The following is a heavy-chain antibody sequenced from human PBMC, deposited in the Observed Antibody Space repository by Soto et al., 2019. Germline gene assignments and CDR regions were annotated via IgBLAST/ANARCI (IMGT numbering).Heavy chain of an antibody. CDR1: GYSISSGYY. V-gene: IGHV4-38-2*01. D-gene: IGHD1-26*01. CDR2: IYHSGRT. J-gene: IGHJ4*02. Sequence: KPSETLSLTCAVSGYSISSGYYWGWIRQPPGKGLEWIGSIYHSGRTYYNPSLKSRLTISLDTSKNQFSLKLTSLPAADTALYFCDTTSGRSTYWVQGTPVTVSS. CDR3: DTTSGRSTY.